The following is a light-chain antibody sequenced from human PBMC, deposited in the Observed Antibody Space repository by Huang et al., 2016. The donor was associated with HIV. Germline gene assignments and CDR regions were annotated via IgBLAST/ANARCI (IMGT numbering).Light chain of an antibody. CDR1: QSIGAY. CDR2: ATS. J-gene: IGKJ2*01. V-gene: IGKV1-39*01. Sequence: DIQMTQSPSSLYAAVGDRVTITCRARQSIGAYLNWYQHRPGRAPRLLISATSDLQGGVPSSFSGRRSGTELTLTITNLQFQDFATYDCQQSYSFPRTFGQGSNLGIK. CDR3: QQSYSFPRT.